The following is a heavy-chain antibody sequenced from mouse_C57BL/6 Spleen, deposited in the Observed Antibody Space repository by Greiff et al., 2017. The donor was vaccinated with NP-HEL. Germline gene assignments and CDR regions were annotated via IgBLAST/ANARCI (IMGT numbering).Heavy chain of an antibody. J-gene: IGHJ4*01. D-gene: IGHD2-2*01. Sequence: VQLQQSGAELVRPGSSVKLSCKASGYTFTSYWMHWVKQRPIQGLEWIGNIDPSDSETHYNQKFKDKATLTVDKSSSTAYMQLSSLTSEDSAVYYCARDGYDGYAMDYWGQGTSVTVSS. CDR2: IDPSDSET. CDR3: ARDGYDGYAMDY. V-gene: IGHV1-52*01. CDR1: GYTFTSYW.